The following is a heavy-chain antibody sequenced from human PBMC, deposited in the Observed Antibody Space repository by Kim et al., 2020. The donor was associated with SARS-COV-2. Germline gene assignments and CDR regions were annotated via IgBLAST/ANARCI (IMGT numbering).Heavy chain of an antibody. J-gene: IGHJ6*02. CDR1: GFTYAY. V-gene: IGHV3-15*01. Sequence: GGSLRLSCAASGFTYAYMSWVRLAPGKGLEWVGRIKSKTDGATIDYAAPVKGRFTISRDDSKNTLYLQVNSLKTEDTAVYHCTTSTVTTPYGMDVWGQGT. D-gene: IGHD4-17*01. CDR2: IKSKTDGATI. CDR3: TTSTVTTPYGMDV.